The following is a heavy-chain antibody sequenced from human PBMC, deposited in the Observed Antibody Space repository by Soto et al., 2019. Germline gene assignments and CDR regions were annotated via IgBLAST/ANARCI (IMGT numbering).Heavy chain of an antibody. Sequence: ASETLSLTCTVSGGSVSSGSYYWSWIRQPPGKGLEWIGYIYYSGSTNYNPSLKSRVTISVDTSKNQFSLKLISVTAADTAVYYCARGTGTTLIDYWGQGTLVTVSS. D-gene: IGHD1-7*01. J-gene: IGHJ4*02. V-gene: IGHV4-61*01. CDR1: GGSVSSGSYY. CDR3: ARGTGTTLIDY. CDR2: IYYSGST.